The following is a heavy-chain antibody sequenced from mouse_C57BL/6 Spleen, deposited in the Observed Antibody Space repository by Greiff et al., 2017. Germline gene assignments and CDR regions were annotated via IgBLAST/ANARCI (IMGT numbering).Heavy chain of an antibody. V-gene: IGHV1-61*01. CDR1: GYTFTSYW. D-gene: IGHD2-5*01. CDR3: ARTLYYSNYDYAMDY. J-gene: IGHJ4*01. CDR2: IYPSDSET. Sequence: QVQLQQPGAELVRPGSSVKLSCKASGYTFTSYWMDWVKQRPGQGLEWIGNIYPSDSETHYNQKFKDKATLTVDKSSSTAYMQLRSLTSEDSAVYYCARTLYYSNYDYAMDYWGQGTSVTVSS.